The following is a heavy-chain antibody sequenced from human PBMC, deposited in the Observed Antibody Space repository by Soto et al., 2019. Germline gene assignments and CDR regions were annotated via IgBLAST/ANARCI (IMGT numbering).Heavy chain of an antibody. D-gene: IGHD2-15*01. V-gene: IGHV4-59*11. CDR3: ARGGWSLDY. CDR1: GGSIISRY. CDR2: IHYSGST. Sequence: SETLSLTCSVSGGSIISRYWSWIRQPPGKGLEWIGYIHYSGSTDYNPSLKSRLTISVDTSKNQFSLKLTSVTAADTAVYYCARGGWSLDYWGQGTLVTVSS. J-gene: IGHJ4*02.